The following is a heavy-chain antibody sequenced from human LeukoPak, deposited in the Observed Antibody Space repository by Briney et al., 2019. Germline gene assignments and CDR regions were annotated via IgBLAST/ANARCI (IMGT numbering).Heavy chain of an antibody. D-gene: IGHD6-19*01. Sequence: ASVKVSCKASGYTFTSYDINWVRQATGQGLEWMGWMNPNSGSTGYAQKFQGRVTMTRNTSISTAYMELSSLRSEDTAVYYCARGYRDSSGWYETSFFDYWGQGTLVTVSS. V-gene: IGHV1-8*01. J-gene: IGHJ4*02. CDR3: ARGYRDSSGWYETSFFDY. CDR2: MNPNSGST. CDR1: GYTFTSYD.